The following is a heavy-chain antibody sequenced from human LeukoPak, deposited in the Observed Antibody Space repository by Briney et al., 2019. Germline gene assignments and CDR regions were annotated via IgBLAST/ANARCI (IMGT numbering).Heavy chain of an antibody. CDR1: GFTFSSYG. V-gene: IGHV3-33*01. Sequence: GGSLRLSCAASGFTFSSYGMHWVRQAPGKGLEWVAVIWYDGSNKYYADSVKGRFTISRDNSKNTLYLQMNSQRAEDTAVYYCARASSDGRRWLQLGTAFDIWGQGTMVTVSS. CDR3: ARASSDGRRWLQLGTAFDI. CDR2: IWYDGSNK. D-gene: IGHD5-24*01. J-gene: IGHJ3*02.